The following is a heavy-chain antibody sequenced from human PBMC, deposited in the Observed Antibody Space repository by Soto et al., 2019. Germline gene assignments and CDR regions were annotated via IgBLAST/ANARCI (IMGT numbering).Heavy chain of an antibody. CDR1: GFSLSTSGMC. Sequence: SGPTLVNPTQTLTLTCTFSGFSLSTSGMCVSWIRQPPGKALEWLALIDLDDDKYYSTSLKTRLTISKDTSKNQVVLTMTNMDPVDTATYYCARSRQYYYDSSGYLTSYYFDYWGQGXLVTVAS. CDR2: IDLDDDK. V-gene: IGHV2-70*01. J-gene: IGHJ4*02. CDR3: ARSRQYYYDSSGYLTSYYFDY. D-gene: IGHD3-22*01.